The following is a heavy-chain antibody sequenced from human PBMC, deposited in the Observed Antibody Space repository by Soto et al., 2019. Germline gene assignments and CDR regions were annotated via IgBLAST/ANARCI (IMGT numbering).Heavy chain of an antibody. V-gene: IGHV3-23*01. Sequence: XGSLRLSCAGSGFIFSSYAMSWVRQAPGKGLEWVSAISGSGGSTYYADSVKGRFTISRDNSKNTLYLQMNSLRAEDTAVYYCAKDPHIVVVPAATWFDPWGQGTLVTVSS. J-gene: IGHJ5*02. CDR2: ISGSGGST. CDR3: AKDPHIVVVPAATWFDP. CDR1: GFIFSSYA. D-gene: IGHD2-2*01.